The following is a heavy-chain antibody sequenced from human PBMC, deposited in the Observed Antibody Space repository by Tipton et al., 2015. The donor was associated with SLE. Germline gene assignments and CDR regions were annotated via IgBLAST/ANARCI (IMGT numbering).Heavy chain of an antibody. J-gene: IGHJ4*02. D-gene: IGHD6-13*01. CDR3: ARGCGSWPYYFDY. Sequence: TLSLTCIVSGGSISSYYWSWIRQPPGKGLEWIGYIYYSGSTNYNPSLKSRVTISVNTSKNQFYLKLSSVTAADTAVYYCARGCGSWPYYFDYWGQGTLVTVSS. V-gene: IGHV4-59*01. CDR1: GGSISSYY. CDR2: IYYSGST.